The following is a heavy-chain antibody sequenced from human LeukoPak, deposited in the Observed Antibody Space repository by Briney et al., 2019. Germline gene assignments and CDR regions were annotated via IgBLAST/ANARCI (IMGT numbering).Heavy chain of an antibody. CDR2: ISYDGSYK. Sequence: PGGSLRLSCAASGFTFSSYAMHWVRQAPGKGLEWVAVISYDGSYKYYADSVKGRFTISRDNSKNTLYLQMNSLRAEDTAVFYCARGWPQGDYFDYWGQGTLVTVSS. D-gene: IGHD1-26*01. CDR3: ARGWPQGDYFDY. V-gene: IGHV3-30*04. J-gene: IGHJ4*02. CDR1: GFTFSSYA.